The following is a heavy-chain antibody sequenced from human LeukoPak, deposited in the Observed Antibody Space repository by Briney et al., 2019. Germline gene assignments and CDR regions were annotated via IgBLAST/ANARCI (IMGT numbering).Heavy chain of an antibody. CDR1: GYTFTAYY. Sequence: ASVKVSCKASGYTFTAYYIHWVRQAPGQGLEWMGWINPNSGGTNYAQKFQGRVTMTRDTSISTAYMELSRLRSDDTAVYYCARSARTYSGSYYGYWGQGTLVTVSS. J-gene: IGHJ4*02. D-gene: IGHD1-26*01. CDR3: ARSARTYSGSYYGY. CDR2: INPNSGGT. V-gene: IGHV1-2*02.